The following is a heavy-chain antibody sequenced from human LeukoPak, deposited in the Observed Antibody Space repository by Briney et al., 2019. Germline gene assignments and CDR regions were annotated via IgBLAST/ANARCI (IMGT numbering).Heavy chain of an antibody. Sequence: GGSLRLSCAASGFTFNSYALGWDRQAPGKGLGWLSVISGNSGTTYYADSVKGRFTTSRDNSKKTLYLQMSSLGAEDTAVYYCAKDRDSSGRYRFDYWGQGTLVTVSS. V-gene: IGHV3-23*01. CDR3: AKDRDSSGRYRFDY. D-gene: IGHD3-22*01. CDR1: GFTFNSYA. J-gene: IGHJ4*02. CDR2: ISGNSGTT.